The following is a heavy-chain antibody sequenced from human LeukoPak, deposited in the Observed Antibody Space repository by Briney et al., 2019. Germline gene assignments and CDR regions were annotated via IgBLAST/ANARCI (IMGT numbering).Heavy chain of an antibody. Sequence: ASVKVSCKASGGTFSSYAISWVRQAPGQGLEWMGGIIPIFGTANYAQKFQGRVTITTDESTSTAYMELSSLRSEDTAVYYCARDTRTDSMHAFDIWGQGTMVTVSS. CDR3: ARDTRTDSMHAFDI. V-gene: IGHV1-69*05. CDR2: IIPIFGTA. D-gene: IGHD2-8*01. J-gene: IGHJ3*02. CDR1: GGTFSSYA.